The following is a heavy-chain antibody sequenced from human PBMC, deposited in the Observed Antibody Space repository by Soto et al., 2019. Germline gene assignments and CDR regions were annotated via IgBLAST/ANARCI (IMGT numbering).Heavy chain of an antibody. CDR2: IWYDGSNK. D-gene: IGHD2-15*01. CDR3: ARLGYCSGGSCYSDWYFDL. V-gene: IGHV3-33*01. J-gene: IGHJ2*01. Sequence: QVRLVESGGGVVQPGRSLRLSCAASGFTFSSYGMHWVRQAPGKGLEWVAVIWYDGSNKYYADSVKGRFTISRDNSKNTLYLQMNSLRAEDTAVYYCARLGYCSGGSCYSDWYFDLWGRGTLVTVSS. CDR1: GFTFSSYG.